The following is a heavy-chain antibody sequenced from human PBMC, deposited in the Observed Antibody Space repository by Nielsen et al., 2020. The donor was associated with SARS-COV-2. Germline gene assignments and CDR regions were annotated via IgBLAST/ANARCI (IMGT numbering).Heavy chain of an antibody. CDR3: AKNPRVEAGWVYFDY. Sequence: GESLKISCAASGFTFSSYAMHWVRQAPGKGLEWVAVISYDGSNKYYADSVKGRFTISRDNAKNSLDLQMNSLRAEDTAVYFCAKNPRVEAGWVYFDYWGQGTLVTVSS. CDR2: ISYDGSNK. D-gene: IGHD1-26*01. J-gene: IGHJ4*02. V-gene: IGHV3-30-3*01. CDR1: GFTFSSYA.